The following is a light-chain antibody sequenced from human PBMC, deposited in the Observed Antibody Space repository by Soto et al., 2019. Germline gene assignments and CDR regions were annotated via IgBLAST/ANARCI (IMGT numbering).Light chain of an antibody. CDR3: QQRTTWPLT. CDR1: QSVGSSY. Sequence: EVVLTQSPGTLSLSPGERATLSCRASQSVGSSYLAWYQQKAGQAPRLLIYGASSRATGIPDRFSGSGSGTDFTLTISTLEPEDSEVYYCQQRTTWPLTLRGGTKLEIK. V-gene: IGKV3D-20*02. CDR2: GAS. J-gene: IGKJ4*01.